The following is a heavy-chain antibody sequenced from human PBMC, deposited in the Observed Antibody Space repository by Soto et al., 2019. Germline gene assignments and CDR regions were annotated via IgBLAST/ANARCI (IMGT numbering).Heavy chain of an antibody. CDR2: IYYSGST. CDR3: ARHDTFDNWFDP. J-gene: IGHJ5*02. D-gene: IGHD5-18*01. Sequence: SDTMSLTCTVSGGSISSSSYYWGWIRQPPGKGLEWIGSIYYSGSTYYNPSLKSRVTISVDTSKNQFSLKLSSVTAADTAVYYCARHDTFDNWFDPWGQGNLVTVSS. CDR1: GGSISSSSYY. V-gene: IGHV4-39*01.